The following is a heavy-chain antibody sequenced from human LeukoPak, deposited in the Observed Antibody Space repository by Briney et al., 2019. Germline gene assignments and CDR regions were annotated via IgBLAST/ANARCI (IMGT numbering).Heavy chain of an antibody. V-gene: IGHV3-23*01. D-gene: IGHD2-21*02. CDR1: GFTFREYA. CDR3: AKDRVLYCGCTCYSFDY. Sequence: PGGSLRLSCAASGFTFREYAMRGVRQARGKGVGGVSTITRGGGSTYYTGSVKGRFTISRDNERHTLFLQMNRRRAEHTAIYSSAKDRVLYCGCTCYSFDYWGQGSLVTVSS. J-gene: IGHJ4*02. CDR2: ITRGGGST.